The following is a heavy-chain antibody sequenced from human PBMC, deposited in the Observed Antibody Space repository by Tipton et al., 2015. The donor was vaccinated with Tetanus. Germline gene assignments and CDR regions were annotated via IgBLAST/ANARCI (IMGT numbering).Heavy chain of an antibody. D-gene: IGHD2-15*01. V-gene: IGHV3-23*01. CDR2: ISAGGAST. CDR1: GFTFNSYA. Sequence: SLRLSCAASGFTFNSYAMSWVRQAPGKGLEWVSSISAGGASTYYADSVRGRFTFSRDNSRNTLYLQMNSLRAEDTAMYYCARVPGAGVGYCSGGTCHYFDYWGQGTLVTVSS. CDR3: ARVPGAGVGYCSGGTCHYFDY. J-gene: IGHJ4*02.